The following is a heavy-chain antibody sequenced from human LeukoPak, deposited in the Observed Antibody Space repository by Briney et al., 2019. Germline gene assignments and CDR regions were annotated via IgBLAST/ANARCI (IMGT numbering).Heavy chain of an antibody. CDR3: ARLRDYYHSTGYYVDY. CDR1: GGSISSRGYY. D-gene: IGHD3-22*01. J-gene: IGHJ4*02. V-gene: IGHV4-39*01. Sequence: SETLSLTCTVSGGSISSRGYYWGWIRQLPGKGLEWIGSIYYSGSTYYNPSLKSRVTISADTSKNQFSLKLSSVTAADTAVYYCARLRDYYHSTGYYVDYWGQGTLVSVSS. CDR2: IYYSGST.